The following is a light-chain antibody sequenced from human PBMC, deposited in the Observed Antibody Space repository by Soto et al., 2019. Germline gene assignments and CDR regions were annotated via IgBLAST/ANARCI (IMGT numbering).Light chain of an antibody. CDR2: AAS. CDR1: QSISSY. J-gene: IGKJ5*01. Sequence: DIKMTQSPSSLSASVGDRVTIPCRASQSISSYLNWYQQKPGKAPKLLIYAASTLQSGVPSRFSGSGSGTDFTLTISCLQSEDFATYYCQQYYSYPPITFGQGTLLEIK. CDR3: QQYYSYPPIT. V-gene: IGKV1-39*01.